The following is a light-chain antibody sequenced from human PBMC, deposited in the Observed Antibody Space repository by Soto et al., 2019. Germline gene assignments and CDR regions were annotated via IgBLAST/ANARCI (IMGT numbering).Light chain of an antibody. J-gene: IGKJ4*02. CDR1: QAISSR. V-gene: IGKV1-5*03. Sequence: DIQMTQSPSTLSASVGDSVTITCRASQAISSRLAWYQQKPGKAPKLLIYKTSTLEGGVPSRFSGSGSGTEIPLPISILQPYYLAIFYCPHYDTYSPFGGGTKVEIK. CDR2: KTS. CDR3: PHYDTYSP.